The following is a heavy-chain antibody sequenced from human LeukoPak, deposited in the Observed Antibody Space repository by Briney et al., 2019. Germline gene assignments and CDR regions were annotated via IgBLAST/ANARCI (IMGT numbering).Heavy chain of an antibody. CDR1: GGSISSSSYY. V-gene: IGHV4-39*07. J-gene: IGHJ4*02. Sequence: SETLSLTCTVSGGSISSSSYYWGWIRQPPGKGLEWIGSIDYSGSTYYNPSLKSRVTISVDTSKNQFSLKLSSVTAADTAVYYCASTPYCSGGSCYSGALFPIDYWGQGTLVTVSS. CDR2: IDYSGST. D-gene: IGHD2-15*01. CDR3: ASTPYCSGGSCYSGALFPIDY.